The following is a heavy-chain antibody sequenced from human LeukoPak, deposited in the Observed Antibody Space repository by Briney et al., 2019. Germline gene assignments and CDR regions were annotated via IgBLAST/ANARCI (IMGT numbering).Heavy chain of an antibody. D-gene: IGHD3-9*01. CDR1: GFTFGSYG. J-gene: IGHJ4*02. CDR3: AKDPYDTYFDY. V-gene: IGHV3-23*01. Sequence: GGSLRLSCAASGFTFGSYGMSWVRLAPGKGLEWVSAISASGGRTYYADSVKGRFTISRDNSKNTLYLQMNSLRAEDTAVYYCAKDPYDTYFDYWGQGTLVTVSS. CDR2: ISASGGRT.